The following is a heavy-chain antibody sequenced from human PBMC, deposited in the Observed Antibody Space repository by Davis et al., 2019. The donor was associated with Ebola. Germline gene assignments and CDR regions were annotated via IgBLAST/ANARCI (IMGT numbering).Heavy chain of an antibody. J-gene: IGHJ3*02. V-gene: IGHV3-53*01. CDR3: ARAPATTGDAFDI. CDR2: IYSGGST. Sequence: PGGSLRLSCAASGFTVSSNYMSWVRQAPGKGLEWVSVIYSGGSTYYADSVKGRFTISRDNSKNTLYLQMNSLRAEDTAVYYWARAPATTGDAFDIWGQGTMVTVSS. D-gene: IGHD5-12*01. CDR1: GFTVSSNY.